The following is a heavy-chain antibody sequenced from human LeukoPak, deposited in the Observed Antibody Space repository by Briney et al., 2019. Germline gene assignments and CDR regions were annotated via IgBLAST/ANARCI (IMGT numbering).Heavy chain of an antibody. CDR2: ISYDGSNK. J-gene: IGHJ6*02. D-gene: IGHD2-15*01. CDR3: ARSGVVVAPRYYYGMDV. V-gene: IGHV3-30-3*01. Sequence: PGGSLRLSCAASGFTFSSYAMHWVRQAPGKGLEWVAVISYDGSNKYYADSVKGRFTISRDNSKNTLYLQMNSLRAADTAVYYCARSGVVVAPRYYYGMDVWGQGTTVTVSS. CDR1: GFTFSSYA.